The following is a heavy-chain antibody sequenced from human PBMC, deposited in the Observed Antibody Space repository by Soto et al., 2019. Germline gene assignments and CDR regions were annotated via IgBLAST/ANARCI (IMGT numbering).Heavy chain of an antibody. D-gene: IGHD6-13*01. CDR2: ISSSNSYI. CDR3: ARRYSVTVAFDI. CDR1: GFTFSSYS. J-gene: IGHJ3*02. V-gene: IGHV3-21*01. Sequence: PGGSLRLSCAASGFTFSSYSMNWVRQAPGKGLEWVSSISSSNSYIYYADTVKGRFTISRDNAKNSLYLQMNSLRAEDTAVYYCARRYSVTVAFDIWGQGTMVTVSS.